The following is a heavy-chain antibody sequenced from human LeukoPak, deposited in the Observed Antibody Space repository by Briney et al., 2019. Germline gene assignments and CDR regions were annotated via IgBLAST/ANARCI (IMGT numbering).Heavy chain of an antibody. Sequence: ASVKVSCKATGDTFSSYAISWVRQAPGQGLEWMGRIIPIFGTANYAQKFQGRVTITTDESTSTAYMELSSLRSEDTAVYYCASGGLGELSLPDYWGQGTLVTVSS. D-gene: IGHD3-16*02. V-gene: IGHV1-69*05. CDR3: ASGGLGELSLPDY. J-gene: IGHJ4*02. CDR1: GDTFSSYA. CDR2: IIPIFGTA.